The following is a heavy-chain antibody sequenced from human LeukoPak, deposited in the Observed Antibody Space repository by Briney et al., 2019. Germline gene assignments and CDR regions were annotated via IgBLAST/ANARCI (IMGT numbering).Heavy chain of an antibody. CDR1: GFTFSDYY. J-gene: IGHJ3*02. V-gene: IGHV3-11*05. Sequence: GGSLRLSCAASGFTFSDYYMSWIRQAPGKGLEWVSYISSSSSYTNYADSVEGRFTISRDNAKNSLYLQMNSLRAEDTAVYYCARVRKYSSGWYDAFDIWGQGTMVTVSS. CDR3: ARVRKYSSGWYDAFDI. D-gene: IGHD6-19*01. CDR2: ISSSSSYT.